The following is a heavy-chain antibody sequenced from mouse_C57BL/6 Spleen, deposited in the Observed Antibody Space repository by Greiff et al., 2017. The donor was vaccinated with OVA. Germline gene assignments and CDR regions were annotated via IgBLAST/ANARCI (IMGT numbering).Heavy chain of an antibody. V-gene: IGHV3-1*01. J-gene: IGHJ4*01. CDR1: AYSIPSGYD. Sequence: EVMLVESGPGMVKPSQSLSLTCTVPAYSIPSGYDWHWSRHFPGNKLEWVGYISYSGSPNYNPSLKSRISITHDTSKNHFFLQLNSVTTEDTATYYCARWNPYYAMDYWGQGTSVTVSS. CDR2: ISYSGSP. CDR3: ARWNPYYAMDY.